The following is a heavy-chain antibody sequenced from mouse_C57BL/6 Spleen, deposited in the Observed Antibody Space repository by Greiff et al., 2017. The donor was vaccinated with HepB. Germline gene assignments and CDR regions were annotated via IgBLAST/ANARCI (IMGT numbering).Heavy chain of an antibody. CDR1: GYTFTSYW. CDR3: ARNYGNSRVDY. J-gene: IGHJ2*01. Sequence: QVQLQQPGAELVRPGSSVKLSCKASGYTFTSYWMDWVKQRPGQGLEWIGNIYPSDSETHYNQKFKDKATLTVDKSSSTAYMQLSSLTSEDSAVYDCARNYGNSRVDYWGQGTTLTVSS. V-gene: IGHV1-61*01. CDR2: IYPSDSET. D-gene: IGHD1-1*01.